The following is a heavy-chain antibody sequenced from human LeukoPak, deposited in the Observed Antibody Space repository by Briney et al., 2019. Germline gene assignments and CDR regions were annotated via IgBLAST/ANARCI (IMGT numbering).Heavy chain of an antibody. CDR3: ARDSCSSTSCYADYYYYGMDV. Sequence: GTPSLTRAVSGGSISSSNWWSWIGQPPGKGLDWMGRTYTSGSTNYTSTLKSRVTMSVDTSKDQFSLKLSSVTAADTAVYYCARDSCSSTSCYADYYYYGMDVWGQGTTVTVSS. CDR2: TYTSGST. V-gene: IGHV4-4*07. D-gene: IGHD2-2*01. CDR1: GGSISSSNW. J-gene: IGHJ6*02.